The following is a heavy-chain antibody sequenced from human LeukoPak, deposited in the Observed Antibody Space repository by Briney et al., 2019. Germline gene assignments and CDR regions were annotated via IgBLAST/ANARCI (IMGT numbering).Heavy chain of an antibody. CDR3: AGGWIQPGAFDI. V-gene: IGHV4-59*01. D-gene: IGHD5-18*01. CDR1: DDSISTYY. Sequence: SETLSLACTVSDDSISTYYWSWIRQLPGKGLEGIGYIYYSGSTNCNPSLKSRVTISVDTSKNQFSLKLSSVTAADTAVYYCAGGWIQPGAFDIWGQGTMVTVSS. J-gene: IGHJ3*02. CDR2: IYYSGST.